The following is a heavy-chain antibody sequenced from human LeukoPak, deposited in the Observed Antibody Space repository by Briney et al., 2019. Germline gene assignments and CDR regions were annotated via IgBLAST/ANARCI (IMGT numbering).Heavy chain of an antibody. CDR1: GDSIGSGSFY. CDR3: ARRPIAARIWFDP. CDR2: IYTSGST. Sequence: SQTLSLTCTVSGDSIGSGSFYWSWIRQPAGKGLEWIGRIYTSGSTDYNPSLKSRVTISVDTSKNQFSLKLSSVTAADTAVYYCARRPIAARIWFDPWGQGTLVTVSS. J-gene: IGHJ5*02. D-gene: IGHD6-6*01. V-gene: IGHV4-61*02.